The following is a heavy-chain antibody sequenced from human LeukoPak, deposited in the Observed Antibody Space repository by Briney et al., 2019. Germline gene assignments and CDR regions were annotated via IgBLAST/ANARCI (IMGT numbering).Heavy chain of an antibody. CDR1: GFTFSRFS. CDR2: IYSDGST. CDR3: AKNRGSPGLVISLFDY. Sequence: PGGSLRLSYAASGFTFSRFSMNWVRQAPGKGLEWVSEIYSDGSTYYAASVKGRFSISRDNSKNTLYLQMNSLRAEDTAVYYCAKNRGSPGLVISLFDYWGQGTLVTVSS. V-gene: IGHV3-53*01. D-gene: IGHD3-3*01. J-gene: IGHJ4*02.